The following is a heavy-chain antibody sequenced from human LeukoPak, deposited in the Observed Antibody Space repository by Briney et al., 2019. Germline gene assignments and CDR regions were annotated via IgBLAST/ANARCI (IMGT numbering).Heavy chain of an antibody. Sequence: QPGGSPRLSCTASGFTFSDYGMTWVRQAPGKGLEWVSGISDSGDRTYYADSVKGRFIISRDNSKNTLGLQMNSLRAEDTAVYYCAKRRGLELLYYYYMDVWGKGTTVTVSS. CDR2: ISDSGDRT. CDR3: AKRRGLELLYYYYMDV. V-gene: IGHV3-23*01. J-gene: IGHJ6*03. D-gene: IGHD1-7*01. CDR1: GFTFSDYG.